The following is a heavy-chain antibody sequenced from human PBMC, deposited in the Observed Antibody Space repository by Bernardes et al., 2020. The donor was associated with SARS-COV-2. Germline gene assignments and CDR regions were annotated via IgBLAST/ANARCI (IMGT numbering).Heavy chain of an antibody. Sequence: SGPTLVKPTQTLTLTCTFSGFSLSTSGMRVSWIRQPPGKALEWLARIDWDDDKFYSTSLKTRLTISKDTSKNQVVLTMTNMDPVDTATYYCAHSGLLWFGGLLGFDYWGQGTLVTVSS. V-gene: IGHV2-70*04. J-gene: IGHJ4*02. CDR3: AHSGLLWFGGLLGFDY. CDR1: GFSLSTSGMR. CDR2: IDWDDDK. D-gene: IGHD3-10*01.